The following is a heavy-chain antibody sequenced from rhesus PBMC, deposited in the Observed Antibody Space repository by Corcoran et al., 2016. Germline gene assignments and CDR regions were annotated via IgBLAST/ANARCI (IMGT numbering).Heavy chain of an antibody. CDR3: AREYPVTTRFEF. CDR2: ITYRGRT. J-gene: IGHJ1*01. CDR1: GGSISSGYYY. Sequence: QVQLQESGPGLVKPSETLSLTCAVSGGSISSGYYYWSWSRQPPGKGLEWIGYITYRGRTSYNPSLKSRVTISRDTSKNQFSLKLSSVTAADTAVYYCAREYPVTTRFEFWGQGALVTVSS. V-gene: IGHV4-122*02. D-gene: IGHD4-23*01.